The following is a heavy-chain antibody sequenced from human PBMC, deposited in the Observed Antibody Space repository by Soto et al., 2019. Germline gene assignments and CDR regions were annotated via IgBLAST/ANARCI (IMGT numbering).Heavy chain of an antibody. D-gene: IGHD3-16*01. J-gene: IGHJ3*02. CDR2: INHSGST. CDR3: ARDSIMITSGDIIADALDI. CDR1: GGSCIDYY. Sequence: SETLPLTYAVDGGSCIDYYCSWIRQPPGKGLEWIGEINHSGSTNYNPSLKSRVTISVDTSKNQFSLKLSSVTAADTAVYYCARDSIMITSGDIIADALDIWGQGTMVTVSS. V-gene: IGHV4-34*01.